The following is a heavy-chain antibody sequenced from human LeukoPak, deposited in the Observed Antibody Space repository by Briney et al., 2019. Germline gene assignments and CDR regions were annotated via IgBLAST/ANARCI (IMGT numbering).Heavy chain of an antibody. J-gene: IGHJ4*02. D-gene: IGHD3-10*01. CDR1: GFTFSSCE. CDR2: ISSSGSTI. Sequence: PGGSLRLSCAASGFTFSSCEMNWVRQAPGKGLEWVSYISSSGSTIYYADSVKGRFTISRDNAKNSLYLQMNSLRAEDTAVYYCARDYGSGSLNWGQGTLVTVSS. CDR3: ARDYGSGSLN. V-gene: IGHV3-48*03.